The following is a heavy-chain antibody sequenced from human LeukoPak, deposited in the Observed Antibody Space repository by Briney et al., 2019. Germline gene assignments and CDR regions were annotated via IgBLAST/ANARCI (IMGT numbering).Heavy chain of an antibody. CDR2: ISGSGGST. J-gene: IGHJ4*02. D-gene: IGHD3-3*01. CDR3: AKLPDYDFWSGYFDY. Sequence: PGGSLRLSCAASGFTFSSYAMSWVRQAPGKGLQWVSAISGSGGSTYYADSVKGRFTISRDNSKNTLYLQMNSLRAEDTAVYYCAKLPDYDFWSGYFDYWGQGTLFTVSS. CDR1: GFTFSSYA. V-gene: IGHV3-23*01.